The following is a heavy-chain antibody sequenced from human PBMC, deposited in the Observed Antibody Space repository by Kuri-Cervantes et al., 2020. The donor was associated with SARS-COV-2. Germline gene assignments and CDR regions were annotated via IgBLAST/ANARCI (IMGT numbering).Heavy chain of an antibody. D-gene: IGHD3-3*01. V-gene: IGHV3-7*01. CDR1: GFTFSTYW. Sequence: GESLKISCAASGFTFSTYWMSWVRQAPGKGLEWVANIKRDGSEKYYVDSVKGRFTISRDNAKNSLYLQMNSLRAEDTAVYYCARDHGVLRFLEWLSINYFDFWGQGTLVTVSS. CDR2: IKRDGSEK. CDR3: ARDHGVLRFLEWLSINYFDF. J-gene: IGHJ4*02.